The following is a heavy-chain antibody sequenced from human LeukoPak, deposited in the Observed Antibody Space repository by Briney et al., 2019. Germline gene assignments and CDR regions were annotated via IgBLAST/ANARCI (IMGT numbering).Heavy chain of an antibody. CDR2: ISGSGGST. D-gene: IGHD3-22*01. CDR3: AKDTLYYDSSGYYEGSAY. J-gene: IGHJ4*02. V-gene: IGHV3-23*01. CDR1: GFTFSSYA. Sequence: GGSLRLSCAASGFTFSSYAMSWVRQAPGKGLEWVSAISGSGGSTYYADSVEGRFTISRDNSKNTLYLQMNSLRAEDTAVYYCAKDTLYYDSSGYYEGSAYWGQGTLVTVSS.